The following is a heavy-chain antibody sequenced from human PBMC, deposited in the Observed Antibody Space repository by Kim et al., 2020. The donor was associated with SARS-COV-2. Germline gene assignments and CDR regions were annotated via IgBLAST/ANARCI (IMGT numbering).Heavy chain of an antibody. CDR2: TYYRSKWYL. CDR1: GDNVSSNTVA. CDR3: ARDFGDYGDYGHFDY. Sequence: SQTLSLTCAISGDNVSSNTVAWSWIRQSPSRGLECLGRTYYRSKWYLEYAVFVKSRITISADTSKNLLSLHLNSVTPEDTAVYYCARDFGDYGDYGHFDYWGQGTLVTVSS. J-gene: IGHJ4*02. D-gene: IGHD4-17*01. V-gene: IGHV6-1*01.